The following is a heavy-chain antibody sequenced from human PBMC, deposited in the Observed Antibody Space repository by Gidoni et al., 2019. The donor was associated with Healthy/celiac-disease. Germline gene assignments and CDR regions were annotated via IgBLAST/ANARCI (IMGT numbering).Heavy chain of an antibody. CDR1: GYNFTRYG. D-gene: IGHD2-15*01. J-gene: IGHJ4*02. Sequence: QVQLVQSGAEVKKPGASVKVSCKASGYNFTRYGISWGRQATGQGLEWMGWISASNGNTHYAQTLQGRGTMTTDTSTSTAYLELRSLRSDDTAVYYCAREGGYCIVGSCYYLDYWGQGTLVTVSS. CDR3: AREGGYCIVGSCYYLDY. V-gene: IGHV1-18*01. CDR2: ISASNGNT.